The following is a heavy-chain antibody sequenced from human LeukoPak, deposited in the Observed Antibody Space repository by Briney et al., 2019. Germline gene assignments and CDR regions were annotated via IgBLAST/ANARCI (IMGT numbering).Heavy chain of an antibody. V-gene: IGHV1-46*01. Sequence: ASVKVSCKASGYTFTTYYIHWVRQAPGQGLEWIGVINSRDGTTSDPQKFQGRLTMTRDTSASTVYMELNSLRSEDTAVYYCAREVYRDDFRQKAYDYWGQGALVTVSS. D-gene: IGHD5-24*01. CDR2: INSRDGTT. CDR1: GYTFTTYY. CDR3: AREVYRDDFRQKAYDY. J-gene: IGHJ4*02.